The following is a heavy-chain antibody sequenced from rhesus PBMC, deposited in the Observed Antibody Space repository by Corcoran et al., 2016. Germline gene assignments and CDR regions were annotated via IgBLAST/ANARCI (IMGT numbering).Heavy chain of an antibody. J-gene: IGHJ6*01. CDR3: ARDASRRDGLDS. CDR2: IRNKANGATA. D-gene: IGHD2-15*01. V-gene: IGHV3-116*02. CDR1: GFTFRDYY. Sequence: EVRLVESGGGLVQPGGSLRLSCVASGFTFRDYYVSWVRQTPGKVPEWITFIRNKANGATAEYAASVKGRFTISRDDSKNIASLEMNSLKTEDTAVYYCARDASRRDGLDSWGQGVVVTVSS.